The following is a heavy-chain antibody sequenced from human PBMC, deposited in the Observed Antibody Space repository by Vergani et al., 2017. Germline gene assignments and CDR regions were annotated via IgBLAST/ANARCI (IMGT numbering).Heavy chain of an antibody. J-gene: IGHJ5*02. D-gene: IGHD1-14*01. CDR2: TWYDGNNK. CDR3: ARVLRLLYNRFDP. Sequence: QVQLVESGGGVFQPGRSLRFSCAASGFTFNQYGMHWVRQAPGKGLEWVAVTWYDGNNKQYADSVKGLFTISRDHSKSTMYLPMNCLRDEDTGVYYCARVLRLLYNRFDPWGQGTLVTVSS. CDR1: GFTFNQYG. V-gene: IGHV3-33*01.